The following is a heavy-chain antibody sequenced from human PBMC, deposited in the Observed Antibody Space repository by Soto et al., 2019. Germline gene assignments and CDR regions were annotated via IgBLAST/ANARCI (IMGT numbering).Heavy chain of an antibody. V-gene: IGHV4-31*02. D-gene: IGHD2-2*01. CDR1: GGSISSGGYY. CDR3: ARTTVKDCSSTSCYGYYYYYYGMDV. J-gene: IGHJ6*02. Sequence: PSLTCTVSGGSISSGGYYWSWIRQHPGKGLEWIGYIYYSGSTYYNPSLKSRVTISVDTSKNQFSLKLSSVTAADTAVYYCARTTVKDCSSTSCYGYYYYYYGMDVWGQGTTVTVSS. CDR2: IYYSGST.